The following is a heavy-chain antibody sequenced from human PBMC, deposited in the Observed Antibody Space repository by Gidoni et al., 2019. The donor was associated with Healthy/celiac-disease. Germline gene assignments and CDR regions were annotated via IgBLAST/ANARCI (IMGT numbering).Heavy chain of an antibody. Sequence: QVQLQQWGAGLLQPSETLSLTCAVYGGSFSGYYWSWIRQPPGKGLEWIGEINHSGSTNYNPSLKSRVTISVDTSKNQFSLKLSSVTAADTAVYYCARGRVDYDSSGSPIYYFDYWGQGTLVTVSS. CDR2: INHSGST. CDR3: ARGRVDYDSSGSPIYYFDY. CDR1: GGSFSGYY. J-gene: IGHJ4*02. V-gene: IGHV4-34*01. D-gene: IGHD3-22*01.